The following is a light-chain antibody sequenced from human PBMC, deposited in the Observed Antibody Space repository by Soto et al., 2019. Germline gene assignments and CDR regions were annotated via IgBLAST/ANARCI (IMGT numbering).Light chain of an antibody. CDR2: GAS. Sequence: EIVMTQSPATLSVSPGEGATLSCRASQSISTNLAWYQQRPSQAPRLLIYGASTRDTGVQARFSGSGSATKFTLTISSLQSEDFAVYYCQQYNDWPPLTFGQGTKVDIK. V-gene: IGKV3-15*01. CDR1: QSISTN. CDR3: QQYNDWPPLT. J-gene: IGKJ1*01.